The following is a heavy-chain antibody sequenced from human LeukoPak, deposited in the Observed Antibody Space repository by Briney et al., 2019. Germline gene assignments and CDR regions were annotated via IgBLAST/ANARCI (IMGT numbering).Heavy chain of an antibody. CDR1: GFTFSSYS. J-gene: IGHJ4*02. Sequence: PGGSLRLSCAASGFTFSSYSMNWVRQAPGKGLEWISYISSDSSTVYFADSVKGRFTISRDNATNSLYLQMNSLRAEDTAVHFCARDKTYSDFWLWCQGTLVTVSS. CDR2: ISSDSSTV. D-gene: IGHD3-3*01. CDR3: ARDKTYSDFWL. V-gene: IGHV3-48*01.